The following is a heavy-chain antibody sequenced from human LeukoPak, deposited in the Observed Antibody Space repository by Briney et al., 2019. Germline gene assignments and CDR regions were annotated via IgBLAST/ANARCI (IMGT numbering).Heavy chain of an antibody. Sequence: GECLKISCKGFGYNFTSYWIGWVRQMPGKGLEWIGIIYPGDSDTRYSPSFQVQVTISADKSISTAYLQWSSLKASDTAMYYCATNPRYCSGGSCWMGNFDYWGQGTLVAVSS. CDR1: GYNFTSYW. CDR3: ATNPRYCSGGSCWMGNFDY. J-gene: IGHJ4*02. V-gene: IGHV5-51*01. CDR2: IYPGDSDT. D-gene: IGHD2-15*01.